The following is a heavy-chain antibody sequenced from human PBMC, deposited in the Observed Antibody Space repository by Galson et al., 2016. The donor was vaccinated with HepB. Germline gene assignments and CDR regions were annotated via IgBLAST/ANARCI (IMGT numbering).Heavy chain of an antibody. J-gene: IGHJ6*03. Sequence: SLRLSCAASEFTFSSYGMHWVRQAPGKGLEWVAVIWYDGSNKYYADSVKGRFTISRDNSQNTLYLQMNSLRAEDTAVYYCAKNVVQNYYYYYYMDVWGKGTTVTVFS. CDR1: EFTFSSYG. V-gene: IGHV3-33*06. CDR3: AKNVVQNYYYYYYMDV. D-gene: IGHD2-21*01. CDR2: IWYDGSNK.